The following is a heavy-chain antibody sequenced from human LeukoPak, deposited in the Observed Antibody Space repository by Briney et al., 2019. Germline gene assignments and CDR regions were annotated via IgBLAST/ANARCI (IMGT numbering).Heavy chain of an antibody. D-gene: IGHD5-24*01. CDR2: VNPNSGGT. CDR1: GYTFTGYY. J-gene: IGHJ5*02. V-gene: IGHV1-2*02. Sequence: ASVKVSCKASGYTFTGYYMHWVRQAPGQGLEWMGWVNPNSGGTNYAQKLQGRVTMTTDTSTSTAYMELRSLRSDDTAVYYCAREWLQSSYNWFDPWGQGTLVTVSS. CDR3: AREWLQSSYNWFDP.